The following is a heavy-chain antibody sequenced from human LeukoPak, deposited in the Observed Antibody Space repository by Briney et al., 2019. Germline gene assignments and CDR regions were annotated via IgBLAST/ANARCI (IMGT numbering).Heavy chain of an antibody. J-gene: IGHJ2*01. CDR2: IKQDGSET. CDR3: ARVYGDYEAHWYFDL. V-gene: IGHV3-7*01. Sequence: GGSLRLSCAASGFTFSNYWMSWVRRAPGKGLEWVANIKQDGSETYYVNSVRGRFTISRDNAKKSLYLQMNSLRAEDTAVYYCARVYGDYEAHWYFDLWGRGTLVTVSS. CDR1: GFTFSNYW. D-gene: IGHD4-17*01.